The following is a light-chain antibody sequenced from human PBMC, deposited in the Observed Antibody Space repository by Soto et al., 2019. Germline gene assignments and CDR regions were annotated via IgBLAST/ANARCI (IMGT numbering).Light chain of an antibody. Sequence: LTQPASVSGSPGQSIAISCTGTSSVVGGYNYVSWYQQHPGKAPKLMIHEVSNRPSGISDRFSGSKSGNTASLTISGLQADDEADYYCSSNTSYSTRVFGTGTKVPVL. J-gene: IGLJ1*01. CDR3: SSNTSYSTRV. CDR2: EVS. V-gene: IGLV2-14*01. CDR1: SSVVGGYNY.